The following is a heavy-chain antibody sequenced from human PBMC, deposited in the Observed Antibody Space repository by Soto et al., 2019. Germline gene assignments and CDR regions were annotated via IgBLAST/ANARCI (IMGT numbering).Heavy chain of an antibody. D-gene: IGHD6-13*01. J-gene: IGHJ4*02. CDR2: IYHSGST. Sequence: KPSETLSLTCAVSGGSISSGGYSWSWIRQPPGKGLEWIGYIYHSGSTYYNPSLKSRVTISVDRSKNQFSLKLSSVTAADTAVYYCASSGPSSSWSFPPENWGQGTLVTVSS. CDR3: ASSGPSSSWSFPPEN. CDR1: GGSISSGGYS. V-gene: IGHV4-30-2*01.